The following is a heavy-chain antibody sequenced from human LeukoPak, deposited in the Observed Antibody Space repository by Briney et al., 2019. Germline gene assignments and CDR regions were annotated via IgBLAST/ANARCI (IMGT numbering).Heavy chain of an antibody. V-gene: IGHV5-51*01. Sequence: GESLKISCKGSGYSFTSYWIGWVRQMPGKGLEWMGIIYPGDSDTKYSPSFQGQVTISADKSISTAYLQWSSLKASDTAMYYCARRADSSGYYYVFWGQGTLVTVSS. CDR1: GYSFTSYW. CDR2: IYPGDSDT. D-gene: IGHD3-22*01. CDR3: ARRADSSGYYYVF. J-gene: IGHJ4*02.